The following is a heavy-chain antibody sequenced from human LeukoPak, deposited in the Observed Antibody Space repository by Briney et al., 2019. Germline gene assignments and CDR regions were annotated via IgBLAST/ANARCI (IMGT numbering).Heavy chain of an antibody. J-gene: IGHJ4*02. V-gene: IGHV1-18*01. CDR3: ARGPYCSGGSCYSQYFDY. CDR1: GYTFNSYG. D-gene: IGHD2-15*01. CDR2: ISAYNANT. Sequence: ASVKVSYKASGYTFNSYGISWVRQAPGQGLEWMGWISAYNANTKYAQKLQGRVYMTTDTSTSTAYMELRSLRSDDTAVYYCARGPYCSGGSCYSQYFDYWGQGTLVTVSS.